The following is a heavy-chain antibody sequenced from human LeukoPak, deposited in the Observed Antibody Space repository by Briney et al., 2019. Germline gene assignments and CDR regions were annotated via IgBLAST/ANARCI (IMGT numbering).Heavy chain of an antibody. CDR3: ARLADSSSWYSWFDY. J-gene: IGHJ3*01. Sequence: SETLSLTCTGSGGSISSYYWSWIRQPPGKGLEGIGYIYYSGSTNYKPSLKSRVTISVDTSTYQFSLKLSSVTAADTAVYYCARLADSSSWYSWFDYWGQGTMVTVSS. CDR1: GGSISSYY. D-gene: IGHD6-13*01. V-gene: IGHV4-59*08. CDR2: IYYSGST.